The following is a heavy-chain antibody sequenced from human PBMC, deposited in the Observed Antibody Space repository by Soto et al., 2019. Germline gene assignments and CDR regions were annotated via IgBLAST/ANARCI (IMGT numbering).Heavy chain of an antibody. V-gene: IGHV2-5*02. CDR1: GFSFSTSQVG. CDR2: IYWDDDK. CDR3: AHRHGGYMSGWDNGYFDY. D-gene: IGHD6-19*01. Sequence: SRPTLVNLTQTLTLTCTFSGFSFSTSQVGVGWIRQPPGKAQEGLALIYWDDDKRYSPSLRSRLTITKDTSKNQVVLTMTNVDPVDTATYYCAHRHGGYMSGWDNGYFDYWGRGALVNVSS. J-gene: IGHJ4*02.